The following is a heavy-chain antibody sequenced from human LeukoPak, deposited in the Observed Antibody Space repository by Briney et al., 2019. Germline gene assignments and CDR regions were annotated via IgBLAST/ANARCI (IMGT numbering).Heavy chain of an antibody. Sequence: GGSLRLSCAASGFTFSSYSMNWVRQAPGKGLEWVSYISSSGSTIYYADSAKGRFTISRDNAKNSLYLQMNSLRAEDTAVYYCAGKGPYYYDSSGYNYWGQGALVTVSS. CDR3: AGKGPYYYDSSGYNY. CDR2: ISSSGSTI. J-gene: IGHJ4*02. CDR1: GFTFSSYS. V-gene: IGHV3-48*04. D-gene: IGHD3-22*01.